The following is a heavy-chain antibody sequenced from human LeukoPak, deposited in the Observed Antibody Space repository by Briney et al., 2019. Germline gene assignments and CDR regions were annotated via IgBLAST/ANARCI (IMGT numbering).Heavy chain of an antibody. J-gene: IGHJ3*02. V-gene: IGHV1-69*13. CDR2: IIPILGTA. Sequence: SVKVSCKASGGTLNTYAISWVRQAPGQGLEWMGGIIPILGTANYVQKFQGRVTITADESTSTAYMELSSLRSEDTAVYYCARLVVNDAFDIWGQGTMVTVSS. D-gene: IGHD3-22*01. CDR1: GGTLNTYA. CDR3: ARLVVNDAFDI.